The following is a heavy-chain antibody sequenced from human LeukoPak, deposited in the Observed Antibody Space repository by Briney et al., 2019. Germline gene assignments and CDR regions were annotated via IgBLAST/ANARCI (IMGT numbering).Heavy chain of an antibody. V-gene: IGHV3-30*18. J-gene: IGHJ2*01. D-gene: IGHD7-27*01. CDR2: ISYDGSNK. Sequence: GGSLRLSCAASGFTFSSYGMHWVRQAPAKGRGWVAVISYDGSNKYYADSVKSRFTICRDDSENTLYLQMISLRAEDTAVYYCAKDSLLGYYWYFDLWGRGTLVTVSS. CDR3: AKDSLLGYYWYFDL. CDR1: GFTFSSYG.